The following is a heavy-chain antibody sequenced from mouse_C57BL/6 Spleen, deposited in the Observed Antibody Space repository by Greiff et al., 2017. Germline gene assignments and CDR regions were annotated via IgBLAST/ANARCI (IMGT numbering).Heavy chain of an antibody. CDR2: IDPEDGET. CDR3: AITTVDAMDY. CDR1: GFNIKDYY. Sequence: VQLQQSGAELVKPGASVKLSCTASGFNIKDYYMHWVKQRTEQGLEWIGRIDPEDGETKYAPKFPGKATITADTSSNTAYLQLSSLTSEDTAVYYCAITTVDAMDYWGQGTSVTVSS. J-gene: IGHJ4*01. D-gene: IGHD1-1*01. V-gene: IGHV14-2*01.